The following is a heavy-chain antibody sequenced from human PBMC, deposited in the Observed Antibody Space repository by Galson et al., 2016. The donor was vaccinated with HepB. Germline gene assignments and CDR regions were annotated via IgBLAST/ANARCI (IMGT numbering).Heavy chain of an antibody. J-gene: IGHJ4*02. CDR3: ARGGSRPIDY. CDR2: INTDGSST. V-gene: IGHV3-74*01. Sequence: SLRLSCAASGFTFSSHWMHWVRQAPGKGLVWVSRINTDGSSTSYADSVEGRFTISRDNAKNTLYLQMNSLRAEDTAVYYCARGGSRPIDYWGQGTLVTVSS. D-gene: IGHD1-26*01. CDR1: GFTFSSHW.